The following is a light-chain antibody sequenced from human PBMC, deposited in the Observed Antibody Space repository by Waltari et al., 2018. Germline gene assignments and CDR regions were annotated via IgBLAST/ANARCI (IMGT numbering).Light chain of an antibody. CDR3: QQLNSYPYT. J-gene: IGKJ2*01. Sequence: DIQLTQSPSFLSASVGDRVTITCRASQGISSYLAWYQQKPGKAPKLLIYAASTLQSGVPSRFSGGGSGTNFTLTISSLQPEDFAIFYCQQLNSYPYTFGQGTKLEIK. CDR1: QGISSY. V-gene: IGKV1-9*01. CDR2: AAS.